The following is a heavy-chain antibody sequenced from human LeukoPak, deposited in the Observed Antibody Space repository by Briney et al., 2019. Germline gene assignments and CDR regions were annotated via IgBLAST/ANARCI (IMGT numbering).Heavy chain of an antibody. CDR2: ISSSSSYI. CDR3: ARDKGGYFDWPTSYYGMDV. D-gene: IGHD3-9*01. Sequence: PGGSLRLSCAASGFTFSSYSMNWVRQAPGKGLEWVSSISSSSSYIYYADSVKGRSTISRDNAKNSLYLQMNSLRAEDTAVYYCARDKGGYFDWPTSYYGMDVWGQGTTVTVSS. V-gene: IGHV3-21*01. J-gene: IGHJ6*02. CDR1: GFTFSSYS.